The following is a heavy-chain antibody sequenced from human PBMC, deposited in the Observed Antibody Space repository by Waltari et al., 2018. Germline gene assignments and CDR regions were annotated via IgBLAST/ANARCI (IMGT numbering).Heavy chain of an antibody. D-gene: IGHD5-18*01. Sequence: QVQLQESGPGLVKPSETLSLTCTVPGGSISRYYWSWIRQPPGKGLEWIGYIYYSGSTNYNPSLKSRVTISVDTSKNQFSLKLSSVTAADTAVYYCARVPYPPWLPNWYFDLWGRGTLVTVSS. CDR2: IYYSGST. CDR3: ARVPYPPWLPNWYFDL. J-gene: IGHJ2*01. CDR1: GGSISRYY. V-gene: IGHV4-59*01.